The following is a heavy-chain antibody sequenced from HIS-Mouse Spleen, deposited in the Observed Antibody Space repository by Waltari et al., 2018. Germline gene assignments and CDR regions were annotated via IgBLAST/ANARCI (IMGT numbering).Heavy chain of an antibody. CDR3: ARLELDAFDI. V-gene: IGHV1-2*02. CDR1: GYTFTGHY. Sequence: QVQLVQSGAEVKKPGASVKVSCKASGYTFTGHYMHVLRQAPGHGLEWMGWINPSSGGRNYAQKFEGRVTMTRETSISTAYMELGRLRSDDTAVYYCARLELDAFDIWGQGTMVTVSS. J-gene: IGHJ3*02. CDR2: INPSSGGR. D-gene: IGHD1-7*01.